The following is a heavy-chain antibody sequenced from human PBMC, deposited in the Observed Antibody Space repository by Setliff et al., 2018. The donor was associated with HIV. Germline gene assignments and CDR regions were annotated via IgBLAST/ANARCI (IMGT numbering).Heavy chain of an antibody. CDR3: ARWTPKRGYDPAGYFTYYFDY. CDR2: IIPIFGST. V-gene: IGHV1-69*13. J-gene: IGHJ4*02. Sequence: SVKVSCKASGGTFSNYAISWVRQAPGQGLEWMGGIIPIFGSTKYAQKFQDRVTITADESTYTADMELSSLRSEDTAVYYCARWTPKRGYDPAGYFTYYFDYWGLGALVTVSS. CDR1: GGTFSNYA. D-gene: IGHD3-9*01.